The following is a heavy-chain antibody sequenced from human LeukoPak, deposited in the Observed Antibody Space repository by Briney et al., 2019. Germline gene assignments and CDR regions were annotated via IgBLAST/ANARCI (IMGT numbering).Heavy chain of an antibody. V-gene: IGHV3-7*01. Sequence: GGSLRLSCAASGFTFSSYAMSWVRQAPGKGLEWVADINQDGSETYYVDSVKGRFTISRDNAKNSLYLQMNSLRAEDTAVYYCARDPLRRFDCWGQGTLVTVSS. CDR3: ARDPLRRFDC. CDR1: GFTFSSYA. CDR2: INQDGSET. J-gene: IGHJ4*02.